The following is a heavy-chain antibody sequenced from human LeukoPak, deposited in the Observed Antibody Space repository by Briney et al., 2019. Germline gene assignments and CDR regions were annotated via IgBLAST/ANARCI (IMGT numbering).Heavy chain of an antibody. CDR1: GFTFSSYW. V-gene: IGHV3-7*05. CDR3: ARGGGNLDLYSDL. CDR2: IKQDGSEK. Sequence: GGSLRLSCAASGFTFSSYWMTWVRQAPGKGLEWVANIKQDGSEKYYVDSVKGRFTISRDNAKNSLYLQMISLRAEDTAVYYCARGGGNLDLYSDLWGRGTLVTVSS. D-gene: IGHD4-23*01. J-gene: IGHJ2*01.